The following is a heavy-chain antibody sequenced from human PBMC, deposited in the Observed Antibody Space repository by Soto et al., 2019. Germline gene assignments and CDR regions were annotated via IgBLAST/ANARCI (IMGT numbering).Heavy chain of an antibody. CDR3: ARRDGRFLEWLKPYYYGMDV. D-gene: IGHD3-3*01. CDR2: IYYSGST. Sequence: SETLSLTCTVSGGSISSSSYYWGWIRQPPGKGLEWIGSIYYSGSTYYNPSLKSRVTISVDTSKNQFSLKLSSVTAADTAVYYFARRDGRFLEWLKPYYYGMDVWGQGTTVTVSS. V-gene: IGHV4-39*01. CDR1: GGSISSSSYY. J-gene: IGHJ6*02.